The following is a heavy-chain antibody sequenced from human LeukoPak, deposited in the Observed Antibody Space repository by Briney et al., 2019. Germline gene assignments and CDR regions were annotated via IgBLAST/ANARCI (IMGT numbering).Heavy chain of an antibody. CDR2: ISNDGGGT. CDR3: AKGSSGYFVDL. D-gene: IGHD3-22*01. V-gene: IGHV3-23*01. CDR1: GFIFNNYG. Sequence: GGSLRLSCAASGFIFNNYGLIWVRQAPGKGLEWVSAISNDGGGTNYADFVKGRFTISRDNSKNTLFLQMNSLRAEDTALYYCAKGSSGYFVDLWGQGTLVTVST. J-gene: IGHJ5*02.